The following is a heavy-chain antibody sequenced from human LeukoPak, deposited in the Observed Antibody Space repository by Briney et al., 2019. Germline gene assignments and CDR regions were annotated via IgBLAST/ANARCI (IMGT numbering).Heavy chain of an antibody. V-gene: IGHV1-2*02. CDR3: ARDLYSSGRK. D-gene: IGHD6-19*01. CDR2: INPNSGGT. CDR1: GYTFTGYY. J-gene: IGHJ4*02. Sequence: ASVKVSCKASGYTFTGYYIHWVRPAPGQGLEWMGWINPNSGGTNYAQKFQGRVTMTRDTSISTAYMELSRLRSDDTAVYYCARDLYSSGRKWGQGTLVTVSS.